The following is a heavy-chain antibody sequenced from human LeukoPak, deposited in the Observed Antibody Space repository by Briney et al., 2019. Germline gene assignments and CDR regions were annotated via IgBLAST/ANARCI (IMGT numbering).Heavy chain of an antibody. CDR1: GGSISSRSYY. Sequence: SETLSLTCTVSGGSISSRSYYWGWIRQPPWKGLEWIGSMYYSGSTYYNPSLKSRVTISVDTSKNQFSLKLTSVTAADTAVYYCARHPGYELYWFDPWGQGTLVTVSS. D-gene: IGHD6-13*01. V-gene: IGHV4-39*01. CDR3: ARHPGYELYWFDP. CDR2: MYYSGST. J-gene: IGHJ5*02.